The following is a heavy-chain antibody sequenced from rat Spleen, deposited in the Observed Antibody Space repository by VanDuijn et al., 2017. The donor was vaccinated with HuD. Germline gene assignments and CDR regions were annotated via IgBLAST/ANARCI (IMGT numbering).Heavy chain of an antibody. CDR3: TRHDYPGVTTNWLAY. Sequence: EVQLVESGGGLVQPGRSLKLSCVASAFTFNNYGMAWVRQAPTKGLEWVATIGYDGISTYYRASGRGRFTISSDNAKTTLFLQMDSLKSEDTATYYCTRHDYPGVTTNWLAYWGQGTLVTVSS. CDR1: AFTFNNYG. J-gene: IGHJ3*01. V-gene: IGHV5-29*01. D-gene: IGHD1-4*01. CDR2: IGYDGIST.